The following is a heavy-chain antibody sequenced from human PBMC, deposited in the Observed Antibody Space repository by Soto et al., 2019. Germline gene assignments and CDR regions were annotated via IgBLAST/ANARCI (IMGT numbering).Heavy chain of an antibody. J-gene: IGHJ6*02. D-gene: IGHD3-3*01. V-gene: IGHV1-69*01. CDR3: ASQCITILGVVIVFYYYGMDV. CDR2: IIPIFGTA. CDR1: GGTFSSYA. Sequence: QVQLVQSGAEVKKPGSSVKVSCKASGGTFSSYAISWVRQAPGQGLEWMGGIIPIFGTANYAQKFQGRVTITADESTSTAYMELSSLRSEDTAVYYCASQCITILGVVIVFYYYGMDVWGQGTTVTVSS.